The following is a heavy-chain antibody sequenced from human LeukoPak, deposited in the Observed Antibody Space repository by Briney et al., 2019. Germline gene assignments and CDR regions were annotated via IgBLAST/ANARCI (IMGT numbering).Heavy chain of an antibody. CDR1: GYTFTSYD. CDR3: ARGQIYCSSTSCYKYGMDV. Sequence: GASVKVSCKASGYTFTSYDINWVRQATGQGLEWMGWMNPNSGNTGYAQKFQGRVTMTRNTSISTAYMELRSLRSDDTAVYYCARGQIYCSSTSCYKYGMDVWGQGTTVTVSS. V-gene: IGHV1-8*01. J-gene: IGHJ6*02. CDR2: MNPNSGNT. D-gene: IGHD2-2*02.